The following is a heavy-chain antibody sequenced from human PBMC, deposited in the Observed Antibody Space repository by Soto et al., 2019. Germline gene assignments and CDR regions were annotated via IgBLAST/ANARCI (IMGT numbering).Heavy chain of an antibody. J-gene: IGHJ6*03. CDR2: MNPNSGNT. CDR1: GYTFTSYD. D-gene: IGHD4-4*01. Sequence: QVQLVQSGAEVKKPGASVKVSCKASGYTFTSYDINWVRQATGQGLEWMGWMNPNSGNTGYAQKFQGRVTRTRNTSISTAYMELSSLRSEDTAVYYCARGSNDYSNYWEFYYYYYMDVWGEGTTVTVSS. CDR3: ARGSNDYSNYWEFYYYYYMDV. V-gene: IGHV1-8*01.